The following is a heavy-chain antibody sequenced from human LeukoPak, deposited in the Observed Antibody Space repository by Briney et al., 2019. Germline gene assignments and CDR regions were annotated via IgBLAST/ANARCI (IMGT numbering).Heavy chain of an antibody. V-gene: IGHV1-69*01. CDR3: ARVPPFVTAIVGPLYY. Sequence: GSSVKVSCKASGGTFSNYAISWVRQAPGQGLEWMGGIIPIFGTANYAQKFQGRVTITADESTSTAYMELSSLRSEDTAVYYCARVPPFVTAIVGPLYYWGQGTLVTVSS. J-gene: IGHJ4*02. CDR1: GGTFSNYA. CDR2: IIPIFGTA. D-gene: IGHD5-18*01.